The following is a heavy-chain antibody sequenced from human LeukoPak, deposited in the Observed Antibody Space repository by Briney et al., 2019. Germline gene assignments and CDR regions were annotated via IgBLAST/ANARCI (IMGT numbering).Heavy chain of an antibody. J-gene: IGHJ6*03. CDR3: ARGGRGYSGYDYAYYYYMDV. CDR2: IIPIFCTA. CDR1: GGTFSSYA. V-gene: IGHV1-69*05. Sequence: SVTVSCKASGGTFSSYAISWVRQAPGQGLEWMGGIIPIFCTANYAQKFQGRVTITTDESTSTAYMELSSLRSEDTAVYYCARGGRGYSGYDYAYYYYMDVWGKGTTVTVSS. D-gene: IGHD5-12*01.